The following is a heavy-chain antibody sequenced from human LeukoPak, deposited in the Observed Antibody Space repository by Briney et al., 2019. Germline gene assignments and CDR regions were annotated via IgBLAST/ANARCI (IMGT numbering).Heavy chain of an antibody. J-gene: IGHJ4*02. CDR3: ARVGYTSGWYRN. CDR1: GFTFSGYA. Sequence: GGSLRLSCAASGFTFSGYAMSWVRQAPGKGLEWVSGISGIGDNTYYADSVKGRFTISRDNSKNTLYLQMNSLRAEDTAVYYCARVGYTSGWYRNWGQGTLVTVSS. CDR2: ISGIGDNT. V-gene: IGHV3-23*01. D-gene: IGHD6-19*01.